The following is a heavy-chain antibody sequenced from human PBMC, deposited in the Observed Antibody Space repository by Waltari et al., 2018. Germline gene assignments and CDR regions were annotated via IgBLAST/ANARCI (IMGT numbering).Heavy chain of an antibody. V-gene: IGHV3-23*01. CDR1: GFPFRSYA. CDR2: ISGSGGST. CDR3: AKDLKGAYYGSGSDAFDI. Sequence: EVQLLESGGGWVQPGGSLRLSCAASGFPFRSYAMRWVRQAPGKGLEWLSAISGSGGSTYYADSVKGRFTISRDNSKNTLYLQMNSLRAEDTAVYSCAKDLKGAYYGSGSDAFDIWGQGTMVTVSS. D-gene: IGHD3-10*01. J-gene: IGHJ3*02.